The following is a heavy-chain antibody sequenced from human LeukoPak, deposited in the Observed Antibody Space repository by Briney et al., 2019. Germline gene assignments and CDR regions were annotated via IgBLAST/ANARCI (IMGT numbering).Heavy chain of an antibody. V-gene: IGHV4-34*01. Sequence: KTSETLSLTCAVYGGSFSGYYWSWIRQPPGKGLEWIGEINHSGSTNYNPSLKTRVTISADTSNNQFSLNLSSVTASDTAVYYCARQKILDDNYDSSGYYVDQWGQGSLVTVSS. J-gene: IGHJ4*02. D-gene: IGHD3-22*01. CDR3: ARQKILDDNYDSSGYYVDQ. CDR2: INHSGST. CDR1: GGSFSGYY.